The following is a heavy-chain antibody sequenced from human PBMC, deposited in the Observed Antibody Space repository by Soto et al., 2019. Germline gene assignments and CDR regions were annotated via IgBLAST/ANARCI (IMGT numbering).Heavy chain of an antibody. D-gene: IGHD6-19*01. V-gene: IGHV3-23*01. CDR3: AKESIAVAGQRNYFDP. J-gene: IGHJ5*02. Sequence: GGSLRLSCAASGFTFNNYAMSWVRQAPGKGLEWVSTISASGATTNYADSVKGRFTISRDNAKNTLYLQMNNLRAGDTAVYYCAKESIAVAGQRNYFDPWGQGTLVTVSS. CDR2: ISASGATT. CDR1: GFTFNNYA.